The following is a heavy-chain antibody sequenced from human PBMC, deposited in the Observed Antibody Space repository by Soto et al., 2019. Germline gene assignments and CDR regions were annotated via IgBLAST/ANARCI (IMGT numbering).Heavy chain of an antibody. CDR3: AHRVLRTVFGLVTTTAIYFDF. J-gene: IGHJ4*02. CDR2: IYWDDDK. CDR1: GFSLTTSGVG. D-gene: IGHD3-3*01. V-gene: IGHV2-5*02. Sequence: QITLNESGPTLVKPTQTLTLTCTFSGFSLTTSGVGVGWIRQSPGKAPEWLALIYWDDDKRYSPSLKSRLTITKDTSKNQVVLTMANLDPADTDTYYCAHRVLRTVFGLVTTTAIYFDFWGQGTPVAVSS.